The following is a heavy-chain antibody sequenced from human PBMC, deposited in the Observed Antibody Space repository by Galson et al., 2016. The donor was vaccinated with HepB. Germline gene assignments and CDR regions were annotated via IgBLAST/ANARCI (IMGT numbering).Heavy chain of an antibody. CDR2: IIPIFGTI. CDR3: ARVTATKNFHYGMDV. D-gene: IGHD5-12*01. J-gene: IGHJ6*02. CDR1: GGTLRNQA. V-gene: IGHV1-69*13. Sequence: SVKVSCKASGGTLRNQAITWVRQAPGQGLEWMGGIIPIFGTINYAQKFQGRVTITADESTSTAYMEVSSLRSEDTAVYCCARVTATKNFHYGMDVWGQGTTVTVSS.